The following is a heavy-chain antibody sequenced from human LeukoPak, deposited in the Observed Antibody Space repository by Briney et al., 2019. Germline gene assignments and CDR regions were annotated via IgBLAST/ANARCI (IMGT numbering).Heavy chain of an antibody. J-gene: IGHJ6*03. V-gene: IGHV4-34*01. Sequence: SSETLSLTCAVYGGSFSGYYWSWIRQPPGKGLEWIGEINHSGSTNYNPSLKSRVTISVDTSKNQFSLKLSSVTAADTAVYYCARSFHMDVWGKGTTVTVSS. CDR3: ARSFHMDV. CDR2: INHSGST. CDR1: GGSFSGYY.